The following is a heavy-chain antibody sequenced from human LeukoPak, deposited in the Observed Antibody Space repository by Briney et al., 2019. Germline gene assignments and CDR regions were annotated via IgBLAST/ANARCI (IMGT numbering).Heavy chain of an antibody. V-gene: IGHV4-31*03. Sequence: PSETLSLTCTVSGGSISSGGLYWSWIRQYPGKGLEWIGYIYYSGSTYYNPSLKSRFTISLDTSQNQFSLKVSSVTAADTAVYYCAREATRAGGYFDNWGQGILVTVSS. CDR2: IYYSGST. J-gene: IGHJ4*02. CDR1: GGSISSGGLY. D-gene: IGHD6-13*01. CDR3: AREATRAGGYFDN.